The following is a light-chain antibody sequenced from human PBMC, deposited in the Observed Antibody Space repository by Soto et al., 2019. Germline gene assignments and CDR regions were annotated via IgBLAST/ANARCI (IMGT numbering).Light chain of an antibody. CDR2: DAS. Sequence: EIVLTQSPATLSLSPGDRATLSCRASKSVSSYLAWYQQKPAQAPRLLIYDASNRATGIPARFSGSGSGTDFTLTISSLEPEDFAVYYCQQRSNWPLTFGGGTKVEIK. J-gene: IGKJ4*01. V-gene: IGKV3-11*01. CDR3: QQRSNWPLT. CDR1: KSVSSY.